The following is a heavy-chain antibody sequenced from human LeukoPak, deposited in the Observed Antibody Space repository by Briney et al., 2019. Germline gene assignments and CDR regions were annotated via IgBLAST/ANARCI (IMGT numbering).Heavy chain of an antibody. CDR2: ITSSSSTI. CDR3: ARDNGITMVRGVSFYGMDV. J-gene: IGHJ6*02. D-gene: IGHD3-10*01. Sequence: GGSLRLSCAASGFTFSTYSMNWVRQAPGKGLEWVSYITSSSSTIYHADSVKGRFTISGDNSKNTLYLQMNSLRAEDTAVYYCARDNGITMVRGVSFYGMDVWGQGTTVTVSS. CDR1: GFTFSTYS. V-gene: IGHV3-48*01.